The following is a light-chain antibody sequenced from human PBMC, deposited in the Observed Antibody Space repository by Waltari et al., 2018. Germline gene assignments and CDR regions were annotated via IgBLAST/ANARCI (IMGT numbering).Light chain of an antibody. Sequence: EIVLTQSPGTLSLSPGERATLSCRASQSFDSNYFAWFQQRPGQVPRLLIYAASSRATDIPDRFSGCVSGTDFTLTISRLEPEDFAVYYCQQYAKAPDTFGQGTRLEIK. CDR2: AAS. V-gene: IGKV3-20*01. J-gene: IGKJ2*01. CDR3: QQYAKAPDT. CDR1: QSFDSNY.